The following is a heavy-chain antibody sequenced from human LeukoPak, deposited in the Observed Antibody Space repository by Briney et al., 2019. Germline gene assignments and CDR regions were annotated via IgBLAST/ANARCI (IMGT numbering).Heavy chain of an antibody. D-gene: IGHD2-15*01. Sequence: PGRSLRLSCAASGFTFSSYGMHWVRQAPGKGLEWVAVISYDGSNKYYADSVKGRFTISRDNSKNTLYLQMNSLRAEDTAVYYCAKGGSGYCSGGSCRAYYYGMDVWGQGTTVTVSS. CDR3: AKGGSGYCSGGSCRAYYYGMDV. V-gene: IGHV3-30*18. CDR2: ISYDGSNK. CDR1: GFTFSSYG. J-gene: IGHJ6*02.